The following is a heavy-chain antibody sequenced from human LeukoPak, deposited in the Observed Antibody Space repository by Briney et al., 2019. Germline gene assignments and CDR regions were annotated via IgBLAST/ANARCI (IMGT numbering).Heavy chain of an antibody. J-gene: IGHJ6*02. Sequence: SETLSLTCTVSGGSISSGDYYWSWIRQPPGKGLEWIGYIYYSGSTYYNPSLKSRVTISVDTSKNRYSLKLSSVTAADTAVYYCARTRDANAYYYYYGMDVWGQGTTVTVSS. CDR2: IYYSGST. CDR3: ARTRDANAYYYYYGMDV. V-gene: IGHV4-30-4*01. D-gene: IGHD2-2*01. CDR1: GGSISSGDYY.